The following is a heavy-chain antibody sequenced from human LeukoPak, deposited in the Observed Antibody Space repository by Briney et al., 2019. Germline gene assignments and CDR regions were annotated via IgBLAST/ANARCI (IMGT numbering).Heavy chain of an antibody. CDR2: ISSSSSYI. CDR3: ARGVWELWFDP. Sequence: GGSLRLSCAASGFTFSSYSMNWVRQAPGKGLEWVSSISSSSSYIYYADSVKGRFTISRDNAKNSLYLQMNSLRAEDTAVYYCARGVWELWFDPWGQGTLVTVSS. V-gene: IGHV3-21*01. D-gene: IGHD1-7*01. CDR1: GFTFSSYS. J-gene: IGHJ5*02.